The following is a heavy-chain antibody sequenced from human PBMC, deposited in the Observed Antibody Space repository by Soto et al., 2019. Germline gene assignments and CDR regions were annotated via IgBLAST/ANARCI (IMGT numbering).Heavy chain of an antibody. J-gene: IGHJ4*02. Sequence: QVQLVESGGGVVQPGRSLRLSCAASGFTFSSYGMHWVRQAPGKGLEWVAVIPYDGSNKYYADSVKGRFTSYRDNSKNTRYLQMNSLRAEYTAVYYCAKENYYYHSCALPYWGQGPLVTPSS. CDR1: GFTFSSYG. V-gene: IGHV3-30*18. CDR3: AKENYYYHSCALPY. D-gene: IGHD3-22*01. CDR2: IPYDGSNK.